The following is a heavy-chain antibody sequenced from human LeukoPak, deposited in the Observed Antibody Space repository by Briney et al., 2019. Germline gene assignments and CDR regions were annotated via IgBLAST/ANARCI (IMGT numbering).Heavy chain of an antibody. J-gene: IGHJ3*02. CDR1: RGTFSSYA. V-gene: IGHV1-69*13. CDR2: IIPIFGTA. CDR3: ARETRERWFGELLSRGDAFGI. D-gene: IGHD3-10*01. Sequence: SVKVSCKASRGTFSSYAISWVRQAPGQGLEWMGGIIPIFGTANYAQKFQGRVTITADESTSTAYMELSSLRSEDTAVYYCARETRERWFGELLSRGDAFGIWGQGTMVTVSS.